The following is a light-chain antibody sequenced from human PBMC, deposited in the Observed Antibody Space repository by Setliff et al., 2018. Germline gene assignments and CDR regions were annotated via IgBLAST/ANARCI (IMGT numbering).Light chain of an antibody. J-gene: IGLJ1*01. CDR3: SSYAGGNNYV. V-gene: IGLV2-11*01. Sequence: QSALTQPRSVSGSPGQSVTISCTGTSSDVGGYKYVSWYQQHPGKAPKLMIYDVSKRPSGVPDRFSGSKSGNTASLTISGLQAEDEADYYCSSYAGGNNYVFGTGTKVTVL. CDR1: SSDVGGYKY. CDR2: DVS.